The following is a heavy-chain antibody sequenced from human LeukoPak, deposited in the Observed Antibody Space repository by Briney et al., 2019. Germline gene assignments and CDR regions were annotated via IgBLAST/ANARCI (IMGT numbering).Heavy chain of an antibody. Sequence: GGSLRLSCAASGFTFSSYAMSWVRQAPGKGLEWVSAISGSGGSTYYVDSVKGRFTISRDNSKNTLYLQMNSLRAEDTAVYYCARGTKYYDILTGPGYMDVWGKGTTVTVSS. V-gene: IGHV3-23*01. J-gene: IGHJ6*03. CDR1: GFTFSSYA. D-gene: IGHD3-9*01. CDR2: ISGSGGST. CDR3: ARGTKYYDILTGPGYMDV.